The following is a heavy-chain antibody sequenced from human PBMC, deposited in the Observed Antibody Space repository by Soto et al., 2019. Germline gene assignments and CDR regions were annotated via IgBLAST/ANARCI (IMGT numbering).Heavy chain of an antibody. D-gene: IGHD1-26*01. J-gene: IGHJ4*02. CDR2: ISAYDGHT. Sequence: QVQLVQSGAEVNKPGASLRVSCKASGYTFTSYGISWVRQAPGQGLEWMGWISAYDGHTNYAQKLQGRVTITTDTSTSTAYMELRSLRSDATAVYYGARDGGSIRGVKGYWGQGTLVTVSS. V-gene: IGHV1-18*01. CDR3: ARDGGSIRGVKGY. CDR1: GYTFTSYG.